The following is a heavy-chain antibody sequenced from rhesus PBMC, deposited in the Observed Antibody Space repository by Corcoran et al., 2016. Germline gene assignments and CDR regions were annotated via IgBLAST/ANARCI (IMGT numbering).Heavy chain of an antibody. D-gene: IGHD5-24*01. V-gene: IGHV4S11*01. J-gene: IGHJ4*01. CDR1: GGSIRSNY. CDR3: ARAPGWVQLSFDY. Sequence: QVQLQESGPGLGKPLETLSLTCAVSGGSIRSNYCSWIRQPPGKGLEWIGYIYGSGSSTNYNPSLKSRVTLSVDTSKNQFSLKLSSVTAADTAVYYCARAPGWVQLSFDYWGQGVLVTVSS. CDR2: IYGSGSST.